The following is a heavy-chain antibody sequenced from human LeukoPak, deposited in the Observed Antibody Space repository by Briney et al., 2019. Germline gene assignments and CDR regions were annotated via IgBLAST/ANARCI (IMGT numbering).Heavy chain of an antibody. CDR1: GGSISSYY. V-gene: IGHV4-59*01. CDR3: ARDLSQVGVVTLGASDI. CDR2: IYYSGST. Sequence: SETLSLTCTVSGGSISSYYWNWIRQPPGKGLEWIEYIYYSGSTNYNPSLKSRVTISVDTSKNQFSLELTSVTAADTAVYYCARDLSQVGVVTLGASDIWGQGTMVTVSS. D-gene: IGHD3-3*01. J-gene: IGHJ3*02.